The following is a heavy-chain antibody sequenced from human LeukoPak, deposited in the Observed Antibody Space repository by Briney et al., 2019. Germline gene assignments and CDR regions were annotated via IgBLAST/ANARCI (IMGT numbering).Heavy chain of an antibody. CDR1: GGSISSGDYY. CDR2: IYYSGST. Sequence: SGTLSLTCTVSGGSISSGDYYWSWIRQPPGKGLEWIGYIYYSGSTYYNPSLKSRVTISVDTSKNQFSLKLSSVTAADTAVYYCARDKTLGSAHLFDYWGQGTLVTVSS. J-gene: IGHJ4*02. D-gene: IGHD1-26*01. CDR3: ARDKTLGSAHLFDY. V-gene: IGHV4-30-4*01.